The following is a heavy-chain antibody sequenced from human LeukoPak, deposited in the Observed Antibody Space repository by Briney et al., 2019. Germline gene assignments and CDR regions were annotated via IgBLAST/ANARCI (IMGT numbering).Heavy chain of an antibody. V-gene: IGHV3-23*01. CDR1: GFTFSSYA. Sequence: PGESLRLSCAASGFTFSSYAMSWVRQAPGKGLEWVSAISGSGGSTYYADSVKGRFTISRDNSKNTLYLQMNSLRAEDTAVYYCAKLGAAAGRNWYVYWGQGTLVTVSS. CDR3: AKLGAAAGRNWYVY. D-gene: IGHD6-13*01. J-gene: IGHJ4*02. CDR2: ISGSGGST.